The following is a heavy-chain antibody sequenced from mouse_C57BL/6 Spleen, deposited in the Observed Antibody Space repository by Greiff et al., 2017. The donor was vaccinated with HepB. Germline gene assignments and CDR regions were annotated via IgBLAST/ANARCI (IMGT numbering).Heavy chain of an antibody. J-gene: IGHJ4*01. CDR1: GFTFSDYG. CDR3: ARPGYYGAMDY. Sequence: DVHLVESGGGLVKPGGSLKLSCAASGFTFSDYGMHWVRQAPEKGLEWVAYISSGSSTIYYADAVKGRFTISRDNAKNTLFLQMTSLRSEDTAMYYCARPGYYGAMDYWGQGTSVTVSS. D-gene: IGHD1-1*01. V-gene: IGHV5-17*01. CDR2: ISSGSSTI.